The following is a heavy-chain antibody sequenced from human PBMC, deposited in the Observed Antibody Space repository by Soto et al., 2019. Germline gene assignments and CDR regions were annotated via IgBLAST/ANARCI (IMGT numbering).Heavy chain of an antibody. Sequence: SETLSLTCTVPGGSIDRYYWTWIRQPPGKGLEWIGYVYYTGTTTYSPSLKSRVTISVDTSMNQISLKLSSVTAADTAFYYCARLGGYYQSLDTWGQGTLVTVSS. J-gene: IGHJ5*02. CDR3: ARLGGYYQSLDT. CDR2: VYYTGTT. V-gene: IGHV4-59*08. CDR1: GGSIDRYY. D-gene: IGHD3-22*01.